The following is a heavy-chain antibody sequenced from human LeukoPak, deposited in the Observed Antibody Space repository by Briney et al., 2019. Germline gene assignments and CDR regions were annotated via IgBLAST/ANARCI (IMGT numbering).Heavy chain of an antibody. CDR1: GYTFTGYY. J-gene: IGHJ4*02. CDR2: INPNSGGT. V-gene: IGHV1-2*02. Sequence: PGASVKVSCKASGYTFTGYYMHWVRQAPGQGLEWMGWINPNSGGTNYAQKFQGRVTMTRDTSISTAFMDLSRLRSDDTAVYYCARRGNYGVYFDYWGQGTLVTVSS. CDR3: ARRGNYGVYFDY. D-gene: IGHD4-17*01.